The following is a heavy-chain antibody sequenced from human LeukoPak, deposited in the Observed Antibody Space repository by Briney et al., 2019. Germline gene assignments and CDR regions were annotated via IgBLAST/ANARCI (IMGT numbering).Heavy chain of an antibody. V-gene: IGHV4-39*07. Sequence: SETLSLTCTVSGGSISSSSYYWGWIRQPPGKGLEWIGSIYYSGSTYYNPSLKSRVSISVDTSKNQFSLKLSSVTAADTAVYYCARDGTPSMSGEWFDPWGQGTLVTVSS. CDR2: IYYSGST. CDR1: GGSISSSSYY. CDR3: ARDGTPSMSGEWFDP. J-gene: IGHJ5*02. D-gene: IGHD1-26*01.